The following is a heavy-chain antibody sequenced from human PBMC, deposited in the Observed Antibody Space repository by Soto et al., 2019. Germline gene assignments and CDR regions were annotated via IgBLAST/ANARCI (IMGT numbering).Heavy chain of an antibody. CDR3: ARDSKPYSGSLFPFDY. Sequence: QVHLVESGGGVVQPGRSLRLSCAASGFIFRSYAMHWVRQAPGKGLEWVAVISYDGTNEYYADSVKGRFTISRDNSKNPVYLQMNSLRPEDTAVYYCARDSKPYSGSLFPFDYWGQGALVTVSS. CDR2: ISYDGTNE. CDR1: GFIFRSYA. D-gene: IGHD1-26*01. V-gene: IGHV3-30-3*01. J-gene: IGHJ4*02.